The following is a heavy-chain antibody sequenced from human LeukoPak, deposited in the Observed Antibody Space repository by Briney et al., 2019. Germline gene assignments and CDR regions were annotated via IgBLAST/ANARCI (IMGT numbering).Heavy chain of an antibody. CDR3: ARLQNRGFDYGYDDAFDV. D-gene: IGHD5-18*01. CDR1: HGSISRYY. CDR2: IYYSGST. J-gene: IGHJ3*01. V-gene: IGHV4-59*08. Sequence: KSSETLSLTCIVSHGSISRYYWSWIRQPPGKGLEWIGHIYYSGSTEYSPSLKSRVTISVDTSESQDSLKVTSVTAADTAVYYCARLQNRGFDYGYDDAFDVWGQGTMVTVSS.